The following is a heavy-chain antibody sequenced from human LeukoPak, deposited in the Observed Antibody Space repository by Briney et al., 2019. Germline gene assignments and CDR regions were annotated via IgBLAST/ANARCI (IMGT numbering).Heavy chain of an antibody. CDR1: GVSISSYY. V-gene: IGHV4-59*01. J-gene: IGHJ4*02. CDR3: ARRGYCSGGSCFPFDY. CDR2: IYYSGST. Sequence: TSETLSLTCTVSGVSISSYYWSWLRQPPGKGLEWIGYIYYSGSTNYNPSLKSRVTISVDTTKNEFSLKLSSVPAADAAVYYDARRGYCSGGSCFPFDYWGQGTLVTVSS. D-gene: IGHD2-15*01.